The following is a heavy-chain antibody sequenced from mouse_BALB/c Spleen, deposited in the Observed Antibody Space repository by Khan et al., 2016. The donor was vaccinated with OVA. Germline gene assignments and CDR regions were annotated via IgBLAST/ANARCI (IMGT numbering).Heavy chain of an antibody. D-gene: IGHD2-2*01. J-gene: IGHJ4*01. CDR2: ISSSGST. CDR1: GYSITSDYA. V-gene: IGHV3-2*02. CDR3: ARHGSRYNYARDY. Sequence: EVKLLESGPGLVKPSQSLSLTCTVTGYSITSDYAWNWIRQFPGNKLEWMGHISSSGSTNYNPALKSRISITRDTSKNQFFLQLNSVTTEDTAAYYCARHGSRYNYARDYWGQGTSVTVSS.